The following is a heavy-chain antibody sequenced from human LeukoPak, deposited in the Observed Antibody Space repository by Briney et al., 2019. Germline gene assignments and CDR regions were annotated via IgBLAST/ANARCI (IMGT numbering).Heavy chain of an antibody. CDR2: IYYSGST. CDR3: ARGRRGYSYGLFDY. J-gene: IGHJ4*02. D-gene: IGHD5-18*01. Sequence: SETLSLTCTVSGGSISSYYWSWIRQPPGKGLEWIGYIYYSGSTNYNPSLKSRVTISVDTSKNQFSLKLSSVTAADTAVYYCARGRRGYSYGLFDYWGQGTLVTVSS. CDR1: GGSISSYY. V-gene: IGHV4-59*01.